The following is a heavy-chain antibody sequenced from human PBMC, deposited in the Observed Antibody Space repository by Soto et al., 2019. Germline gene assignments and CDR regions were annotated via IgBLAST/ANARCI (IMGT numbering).Heavy chain of an antibody. J-gene: IGHJ4*02. CDR2: INHSGST. CDR3: ASRVKGTTHIRYSGSYPFDY. D-gene: IGHD1-26*01. V-gene: IGHV4-34*01. CDR1: GGSFSGYY. Sequence: QVQLQQWGAGLLKPSETLSLTCAVYGGSFSGYYWSWIRQPPGKGLEWIGEINHSGSTNYNPSLKSRVTISVDTSKNQFSLKLSSVTAADTAVYYCASRVKGTTHIRYSGSYPFDYWGQGTLVTVSS.